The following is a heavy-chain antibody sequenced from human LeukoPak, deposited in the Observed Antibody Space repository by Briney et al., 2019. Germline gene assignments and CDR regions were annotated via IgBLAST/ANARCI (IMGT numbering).Heavy chain of an antibody. V-gene: IGHV3-23*01. Sequence: GGSLRLSCVVSGFTFSNYAMTWARQAPGQGQDWVSAISDSGVTAYYADSVKGRFTISRDNSKSTLYLQMNSLRAEDTAVYYCANLNAPYWGNFDYWGQGTLVTVSS. CDR2: ISDSGVTA. J-gene: IGHJ4*02. D-gene: IGHD3-16*01. CDR1: GFTFSNYA. CDR3: ANLNAPYWGNFDY.